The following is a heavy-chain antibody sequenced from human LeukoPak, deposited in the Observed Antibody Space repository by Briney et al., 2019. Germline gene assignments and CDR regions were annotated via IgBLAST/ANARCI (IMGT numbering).Heavy chain of an antibody. CDR2: ISSSGSTI. CDR3: ARGRGPGPYFDS. V-gene: IGHV3-48*03. Sequence: GGSLRLSCAASGFIFSSYEMNWVRQAPGKGLEWVSYISSSGSTIYYADSVKGRFTISRDNAKNSLYLQMNSLRAEVTAVYYCARGRGPGPYFDSWGQGTLVTVSS. J-gene: IGHJ4*02. CDR1: GFIFSSYE. D-gene: IGHD3-10*01.